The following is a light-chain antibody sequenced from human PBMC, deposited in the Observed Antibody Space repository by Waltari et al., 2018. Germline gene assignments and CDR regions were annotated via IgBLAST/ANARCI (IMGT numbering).Light chain of an antibody. CDR1: SGHSSNI. Sequence: QLVVTQSPSASAPLGASVKLTCTLSSGHSSNIVAWLQQRPEKGPRYLMKVNSDGSHIKWDDIPHRCSGSSSGAERYLTISSLEPDDEADYYCQTGGHGTWVFGGGTTLTVL. CDR3: QTGGHGTWV. CDR2: VNSDGSH. V-gene: IGLV4-69*01. J-gene: IGLJ3*02.